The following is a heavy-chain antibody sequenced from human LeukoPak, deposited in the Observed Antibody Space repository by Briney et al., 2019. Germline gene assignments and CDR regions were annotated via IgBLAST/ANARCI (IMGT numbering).Heavy chain of an antibody. Sequence: PGGSLRLSCAASGFTFSSYAMHWVRQAPGKGLEWVAFIRYDGSNKYYADSVKGRFTISRDNSKNTLYLQMNSLRAEDTAVYYCARGGKRAVAGTRSPQYFQHWGQGTLVTVSS. CDR1: GFTFSSYA. D-gene: IGHD6-19*01. CDR3: ARGGKRAVAGTRSPQYFQH. CDR2: IRYDGSNK. V-gene: IGHV3-30*02. J-gene: IGHJ1*01.